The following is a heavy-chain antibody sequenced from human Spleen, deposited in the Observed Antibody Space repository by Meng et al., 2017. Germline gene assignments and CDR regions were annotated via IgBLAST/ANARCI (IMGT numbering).Heavy chain of an antibody. CDR3: ATGAAAADH. Sequence: GESLKISCEISGFTFSNAWMNWVRQAPGKGLEWVGRIKSNSDGGTTDYAAPVKGRFTISRDDSKNTLYLQMNSLITEDTAVYFCATGAAAADHWGQGTLVTGSS. V-gene: IGHV3-15*01. D-gene: IGHD6-13*01. J-gene: IGHJ4*02. CDR1: GFTFSNAW. CDR2: IKSNSDGGTT.